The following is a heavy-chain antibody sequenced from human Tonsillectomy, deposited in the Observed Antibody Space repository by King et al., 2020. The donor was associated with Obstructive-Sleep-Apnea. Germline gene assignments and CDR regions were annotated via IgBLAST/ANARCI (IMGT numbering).Heavy chain of an antibody. J-gene: IGHJ4*02. Sequence: VQLVESGGGLVQPGGSLRLSCAASGFTVSSNYMSWVRKAPGKGLAWVSVIFSGGSTYFADSVKGRFTISRDNSKNTLYLQMNSLRAEDTAVYYCAREGYNSSWYRVWGQGTLVTVSS. V-gene: IGHV3-66*01. CDR1: GFTVSSNY. CDR2: IFSGGST. CDR3: AREGYNSSWYRV. D-gene: IGHD6-13*01.